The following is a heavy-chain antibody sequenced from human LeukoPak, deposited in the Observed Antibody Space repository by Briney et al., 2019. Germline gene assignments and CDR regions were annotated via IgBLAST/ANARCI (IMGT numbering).Heavy chain of an antibody. D-gene: IGHD2-2*01. CDR2: ISYDGSNK. CDR1: GFTFSSYA. V-gene: IGHV3-30*04. J-gene: IGHJ4*02. Sequence: PGRSLRLSCAASGFTFSSYAMHWVRQAPGKGLEWVAVISYDGSNKYYADSVKGRFTISRDNSKNTLYLQMNSLRAEDTAVYYCAREPAAMRGDFDYWGQGTLVTVSS. CDR3: AREPAAMRGDFDY.